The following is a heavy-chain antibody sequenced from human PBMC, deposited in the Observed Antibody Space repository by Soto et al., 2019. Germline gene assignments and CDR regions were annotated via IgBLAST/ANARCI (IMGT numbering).Heavy chain of an antibody. CDR1: GGSFSGYY. J-gene: IGHJ3*02. V-gene: IGHV4-34*01. Sequence: QVQLQQWGAGLLKPSETLSLTCAVYGGSFSGYYWSWIRQPPGKGLEWIGEINHSGSTNYNPSLKSRVTISVDTSKNQFSLKLSSVTAADTAVYYCAMRSEYAFDIWGQGTMVTVSS. CDR3: AMRSEYAFDI. CDR2: INHSGST.